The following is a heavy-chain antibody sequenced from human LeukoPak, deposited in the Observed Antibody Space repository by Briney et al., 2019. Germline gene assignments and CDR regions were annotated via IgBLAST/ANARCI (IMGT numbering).Heavy chain of an antibody. CDR2: IDHSGSS. V-gene: IGHV4-34*01. CDR3: ASVYDSSGYYPF. CDR1: GGSFSGYY. Sequence: SETLPLTCGVYGGSFSGYYWSWIRQPPGKGLEWIGEIDHSGSSNYNPSLKSRVSISGDTSKNQFSLTLSSVTAADTAIYYCASVYDSSGYYPFWGQGTLVTVST. J-gene: IGHJ4*02. D-gene: IGHD3-22*01.